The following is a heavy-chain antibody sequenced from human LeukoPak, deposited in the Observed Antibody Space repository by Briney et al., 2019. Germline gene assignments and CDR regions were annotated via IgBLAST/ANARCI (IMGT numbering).Heavy chain of an antibody. J-gene: IGHJ3*02. CDR1: GYSISSGYY. D-gene: IGHD3-10*01. Sequence: SETLSLTCTVSGYSISSGYYWGWIRQPPGKGLEWIGSIYHSGSTYYNPSLKSRVTISLDTSRNQFSLKLNSVTAADTAVYYCAKSNGYGLVNIWGQGTMVTVSS. V-gene: IGHV4-38-2*02. CDR2: IYHSGST. CDR3: AKSNGYGLVNI.